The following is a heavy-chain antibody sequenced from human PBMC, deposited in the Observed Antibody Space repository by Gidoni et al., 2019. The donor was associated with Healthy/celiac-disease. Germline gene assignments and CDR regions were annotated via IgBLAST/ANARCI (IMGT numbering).Heavy chain of an antibody. CDR2: ISWNSGSI. Sequence: EVQLVESGGGLVQPGRSLRLSCAASGFTFDDYAMHWVRQAPGKGLEWVSGISWNSGSIGYADSVKGRFTISRDNAKNSLYLQMNSLRAEDTALYYCAKDPYYGGKGGGYFDYWGQGTLVTVSS. CDR1: GFTFDDYA. V-gene: IGHV3-9*01. CDR3: AKDPYYGGKGGGYFDY. D-gene: IGHD4-17*01. J-gene: IGHJ4*02.